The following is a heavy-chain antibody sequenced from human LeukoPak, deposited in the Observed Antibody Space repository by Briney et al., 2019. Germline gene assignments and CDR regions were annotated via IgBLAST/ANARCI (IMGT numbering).Heavy chain of an antibody. Sequence: GGSLRLSCAASGFTFSSYAMHWVRQAPGKGLEWVAVISYDGSNKYYADSVKGRFTISRDNSKSTLYLQMNSLRAEDTAVYYCARDGDDYGDYYYYYMDVWGKGTTVTVSS. J-gene: IGHJ6*03. CDR3: ARDGDDYGDYYYYYMDV. CDR1: GFTFSSYA. CDR2: ISYDGSNK. V-gene: IGHV3-30*01. D-gene: IGHD4-17*01.